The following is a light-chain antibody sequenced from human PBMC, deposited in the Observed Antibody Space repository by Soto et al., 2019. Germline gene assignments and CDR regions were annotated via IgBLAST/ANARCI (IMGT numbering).Light chain of an antibody. J-gene: IGKJ4*01. CDR1: QSVSGN. Sequence: EIVMTQSPATLSVSPGERATLSCRASQSVSGNLAWYEQKFDQAPRLLIYGASTRVTGIPARFSGSGSGTEFTLTISSLQSEDFAVYYCQQYNKWPLTFGGGTKVEIE. CDR2: GAS. V-gene: IGKV3-15*01. CDR3: QQYNKWPLT.